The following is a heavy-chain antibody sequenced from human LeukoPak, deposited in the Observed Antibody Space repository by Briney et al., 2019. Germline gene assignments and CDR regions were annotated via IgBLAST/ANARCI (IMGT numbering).Heavy chain of an antibody. J-gene: IGHJ4*02. V-gene: IGHV3-21*04. D-gene: IGHD3-16*01. CDR1: GFTFSSHS. CDR2: ISSSTTYI. CDR3: ARDLWGKRFDY. Sequence: GGSLRLSCAASGFTFSSHSMNWVRQAPGKGLEWVSSISSSTTYIYYADSVKGRFTISRDNSKNTLYLQMNSLRAEDTAVYYCARDLWGKRFDYWGQGTLVTVSS.